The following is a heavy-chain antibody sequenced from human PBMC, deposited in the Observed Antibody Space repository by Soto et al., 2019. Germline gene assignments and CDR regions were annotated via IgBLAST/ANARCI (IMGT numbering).Heavy chain of an antibody. CDR2: IYGNDDK. V-gene: IGHV2-5*01. J-gene: IGHJ4*02. D-gene: IGHD3-10*01. CDR3: THSGVTYYYGPGNDYAMNH. CDR1: GFSLSTSGVG. Sequence: SGPTLVNPTQTLTLTCTFSGFSLSTSGVGVGWIRQPPGKALECLALIYGNDDKRYSPSLKNRLTITKDTSKNQVVITMTNMDPVVTATYYCTHSGVTYYYGPGNDYAMNHWGQGTLVTVSS.